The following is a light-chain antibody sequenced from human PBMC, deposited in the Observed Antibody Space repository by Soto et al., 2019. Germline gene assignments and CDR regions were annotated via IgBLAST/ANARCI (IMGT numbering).Light chain of an antibody. CDR2: DVS. CDR1: SSDVGGYNY. J-gene: IGLJ2*01. Sequence: QSALTQPRSVSGSPGQSVTISCTGTSSDVGGYNYVSWYQHHPGKAPKVMIYDVSKRPSGVPDRFSGSKSGNTASLTISGLQAGDEADYYCCSYTDSRALFGGGTKVTVL. CDR3: CSYTDSRAL. V-gene: IGLV2-11*01.